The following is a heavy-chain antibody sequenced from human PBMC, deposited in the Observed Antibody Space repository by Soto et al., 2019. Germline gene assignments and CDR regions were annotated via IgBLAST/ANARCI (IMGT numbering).Heavy chain of an antibody. CDR1: GYTFTSQN. CDR2: INPSGGST. V-gene: IGHV1-46*01. CDR3: ASHSMVRAQFDY. J-gene: IGHJ4*02. D-gene: IGHD3-10*01. Sequence: ASVKVSCKASGYTFTSQNMHWVRQAPGQGLEWMGIINPSGGSTNYPQKFQGRVTMTRDTSTSTVYMELSSLRSEDTAVYYCASHSMVRAQFDYWGQGTPVTVSS.